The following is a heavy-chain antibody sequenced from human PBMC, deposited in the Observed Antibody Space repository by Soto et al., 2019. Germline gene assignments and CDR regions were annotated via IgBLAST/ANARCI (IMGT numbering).Heavy chain of an antibody. CDR3: ARSYDFWSGLYYYMDV. J-gene: IGHJ6*03. V-gene: IGHV1-8*01. CDR1: GYTFTSYD. D-gene: IGHD3-3*01. Sequence: ASVKVSCKASGYTFTSYDINWVRQATGQGLEWMGWMNPNSGNTGYAQKFQGRVTMTRNTSISTAYMELSSLRSEDTAVYYCARSYDFWSGLYYYMDVWGKGTTVTVSS. CDR2: MNPNSGNT.